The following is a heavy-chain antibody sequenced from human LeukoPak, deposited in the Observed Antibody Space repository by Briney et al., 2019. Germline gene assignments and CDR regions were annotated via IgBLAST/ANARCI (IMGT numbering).Heavy chain of an antibody. CDR3: ARELVITEGWFDP. D-gene: IGHD3-9*01. CDR2: IYFTGST. J-gene: IGHJ5*02. CDR1: GGSISSNNYY. Sequence: PSETQSLTCTVPGGSISSNNYYWGWIRQPPGKGLERIDNIYFTGSTYYSPSLKSRVTISVNTSNDQFSLKLNAVTAADTAVYYCARELVITEGWFDPWGQGTLVTVSS. V-gene: IGHV4-39*07.